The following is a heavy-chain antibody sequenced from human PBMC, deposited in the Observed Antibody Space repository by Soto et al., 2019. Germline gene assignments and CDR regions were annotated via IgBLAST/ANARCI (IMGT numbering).Heavy chain of an antibody. D-gene: IGHD1-1*01. CDR3: ARGYRLEWEPPPGGMDV. V-gene: IGHV1-2*04. Sequence: ASVKVSCKASGYTFTGYYMHWVRQAPGQGLEWMGWINPNSGGTNYAQKFQGWVTMTRDTSISTAYMELSRLRSDDTAVYYCARGYRLEWEPPPGGMDVWGQGTTVTVSS. J-gene: IGHJ6*02. CDR2: INPNSGGT. CDR1: GYTFTGYY.